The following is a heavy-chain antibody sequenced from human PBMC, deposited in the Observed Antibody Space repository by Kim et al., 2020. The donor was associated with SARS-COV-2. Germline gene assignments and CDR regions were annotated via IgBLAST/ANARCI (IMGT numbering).Heavy chain of an antibody. V-gene: IGHV4-30-2*04. Sequence: RVTLSVDTSKNQFSLKLSSVTAADTAVYYCARGGTYYDILTGYPRSAFDIWGQGTMVTVSS. CDR3: ARGGTYYDILTGYPRSAFDI. D-gene: IGHD3-9*01. J-gene: IGHJ3*02.